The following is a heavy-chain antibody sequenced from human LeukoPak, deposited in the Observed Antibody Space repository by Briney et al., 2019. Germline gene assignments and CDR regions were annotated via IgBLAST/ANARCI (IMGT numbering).Heavy chain of an antibody. CDR1: GGSISTDY. CDR2: ISYSGST. D-gene: IGHD4-4*01. Sequence: PSETLSLTCSVSGGSISTDYWSWIRQPPGKGLEWIGYISYSGSTNSYPSLKSRVTISVDTSKNQFSLNLSSVAAADTAVYYCARATTVTTYYYCGMDIWGQGTTVTVSS. V-gene: IGHV4-59*01. CDR3: ARATTVTTYYYCGMDI. J-gene: IGHJ6*02.